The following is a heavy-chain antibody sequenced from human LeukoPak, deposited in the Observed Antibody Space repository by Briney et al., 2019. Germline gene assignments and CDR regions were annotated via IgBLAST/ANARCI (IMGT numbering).Heavy chain of an antibody. CDR2: TYYSGST. Sequence: PSETLSLTCTVSGGSISSGDYYWGWIRQPPGKGLEWIGYTYYSGSTSYNPSLKIRVAISVDTSKNQFSLKLSSVTAADTAVYYCARSIASGDYVDYWGQGTLVTVSS. CDR3: ARSIASGDYVDY. V-gene: IGHV4-30-4*01. CDR1: GGSISSGDYY. D-gene: IGHD4-17*01. J-gene: IGHJ4*02.